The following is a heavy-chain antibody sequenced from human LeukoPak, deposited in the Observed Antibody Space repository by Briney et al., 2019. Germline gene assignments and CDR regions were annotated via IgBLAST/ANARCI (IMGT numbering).Heavy chain of an antibody. Sequence: ASVKVSCKASGGTFSSYAISWVRQAPGQGLEWMGWISAYNGNTNYAQKLQGRVTMTTDTSTSTAYMELRSLRSDDTAAYYCARGSSWAPQYYFDYWGQGTLVTVSS. J-gene: IGHJ4*02. CDR1: GGTFSSYA. CDR3: ARGSSWAPQYYFDY. D-gene: IGHD6-13*01. V-gene: IGHV1-18*01. CDR2: ISAYNGNT.